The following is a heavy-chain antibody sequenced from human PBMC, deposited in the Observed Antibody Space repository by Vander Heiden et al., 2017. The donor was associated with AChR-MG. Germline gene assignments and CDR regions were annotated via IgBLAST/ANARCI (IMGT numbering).Heavy chain of an antibody. CDR1: VFTFSSYG. D-gene: IGHD2-2*01. Sequence: EVQLVESGGGLVQPGGSLRLSCAASVFTFSSYGMNWVRQAPGKGLEWVSYISSSSSTIYYADSVKGRFTISRDNAKNSLYLQMNSLRAEDTAVYYCARRRGTRRGYYYYGMDVWGQGTTVTVSS. V-gene: IGHV3-48*01. J-gene: IGHJ6*02. CDR3: ARRRGTRRGYYYYGMDV. CDR2: ISSSSSTI.